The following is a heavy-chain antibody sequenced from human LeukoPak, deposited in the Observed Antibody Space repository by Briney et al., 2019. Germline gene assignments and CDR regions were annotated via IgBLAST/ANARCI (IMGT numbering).Heavy chain of an antibody. CDR1: GGSISSGDYY. CDR2: IYYSGST. Sequence: PSQTLSLTCTVSGGSISSGDYYWSWIRQPPGKGLEWIGYIYYSGSTYYNPSLKSRVTISVDTSKNQFSLKLSSVTAADTAVYYCARARGLITMIVGGYFDYWGQGTLVTVSS. CDR3: ARARGLITMIVGGYFDY. D-gene: IGHD3-22*01. J-gene: IGHJ4*02. V-gene: IGHV4-30-4*08.